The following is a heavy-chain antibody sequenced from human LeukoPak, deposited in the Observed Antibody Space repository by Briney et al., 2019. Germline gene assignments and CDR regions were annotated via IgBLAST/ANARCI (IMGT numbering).Heavy chain of an antibody. Sequence: GGSLRLSCAASGFTFNNYAMHWVRQAPGKGLERVAVISYDGTKKYYADSVRGRFTISRDSSKNTLYLQMNRLRAEDTAVYYCARDTRYSSSWSFYGMDVWGQGTTVTVSS. D-gene: IGHD6-13*01. J-gene: IGHJ6*02. V-gene: IGHV3-30*04. CDR2: ISYDGTKK. CDR1: GFTFNNYA. CDR3: ARDTRYSSSWSFYGMDV.